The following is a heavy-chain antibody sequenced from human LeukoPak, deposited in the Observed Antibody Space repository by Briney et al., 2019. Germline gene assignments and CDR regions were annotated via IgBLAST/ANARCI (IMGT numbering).Heavy chain of an antibody. CDR2: ISYDGSNK. CDR3: ARTQIESAAGTPAPFDH. CDR1: GFTFSSYA. Sequence: PGGSLRLSCAASGFTFSSYAMHWVRQAPGKGLEWVAVISYDGSNKYYADSVKGRFTISRDNSKNTLYLQMNSLRAEDTAVYYCARTQIESAAGTPAPFDHWGQGTLVTVSS. V-gene: IGHV3-30-3*01. D-gene: IGHD6-13*01. J-gene: IGHJ4*02.